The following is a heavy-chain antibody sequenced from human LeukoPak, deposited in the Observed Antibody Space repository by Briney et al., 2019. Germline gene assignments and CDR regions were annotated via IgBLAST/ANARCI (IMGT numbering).Heavy chain of an antibody. J-gene: IGHJ4*02. D-gene: IGHD2-15*01. CDR3: ARAGGGYCSGGSCPGYY. CDR2: INPNSGGT. V-gene: IGHV1-2*02. Sequence: GASVKVSCKASGYTFTGYYMHWVRQAPGQGLEWMGWINPNSGGTNYAQKFQGRVTVTRDTSISTAYMELSRLRSDDTAVYYCARAGGGYCSGGSCPGYYWGQGTLVTVSS. CDR1: GYTFTGYY.